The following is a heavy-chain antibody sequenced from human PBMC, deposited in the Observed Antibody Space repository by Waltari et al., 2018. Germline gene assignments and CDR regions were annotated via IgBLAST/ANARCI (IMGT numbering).Heavy chain of an antibody. Sequence: QVQLQESGPGLVKPSGTLSLTCAVSGGSISSSNWWSWVRQPPGKGLEWIGEIYHSGSTNYNPSLKSRVTISVDKSKNQFSLKLSAVTAADTAVYYCARFRDYGSGRRGAAFDIWGQGTMVTVSS. V-gene: IGHV4-4*02. J-gene: IGHJ3*02. CDR1: GGSISSSNW. CDR3: ARFRDYGSGRRGAAFDI. D-gene: IGHD3-10*01. CDR2: IYHSGST.